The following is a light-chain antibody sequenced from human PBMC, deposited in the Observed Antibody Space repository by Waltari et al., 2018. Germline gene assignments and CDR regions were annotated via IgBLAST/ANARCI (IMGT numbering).Light chain of an antibody. CDR1: SSNIGSNY. CDR2: GNK. J-gene: IGLJ2*01. Sequence: QSVLTQPPSGSGTPGQRVTIPCSGRSSNIGSNYVYWYQQLQGTAPRLLINGNKQRPSGVPDRCSGYKSGTSASLAISGLRSDDEADYYCAAWDDTLSGVVFGGGTKLTVL. V-gene: IGLV1-47*01. CDR3: AAWDDTLSGVV.